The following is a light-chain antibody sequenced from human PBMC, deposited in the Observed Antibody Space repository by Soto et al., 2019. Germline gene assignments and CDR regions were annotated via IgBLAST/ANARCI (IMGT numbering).Light chain of an antibody. V-gene: IGKV1-39*01. CDR3: QQSFNTLT. Sequence: DIQMTQSPSSLSASVGDRVTITCRASQSISTYLSWYQHRPGKAPKLLIYSASTLQSGVPPRFSGSGSGTDFTLTTSSLQPDDFATYYCQQSFNTLTFGGGTKVEIK. J-gene: IGKJ4*01. CDR2: SAS. CDR1: QSISTY.